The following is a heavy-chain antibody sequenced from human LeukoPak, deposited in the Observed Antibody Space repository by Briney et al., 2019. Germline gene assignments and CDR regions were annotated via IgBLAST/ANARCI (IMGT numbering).Heavy chain of an antibody. Sequence: SETLSLTCTVSGGSISSSNYFWGWVRQPPGKGLEWIGTISYSGTTHDNPSLKSRVIISVDTSKNQFSLKLSSVTAADTAVYYCARRPYYDFWSGYSDYFDYWAREPWSPSPQ. D-gene: IGHD3-3*01. CDR1: GGSISSSNYF. CDR2: ISYSGTT. CDR3: ARRPYYDFWSGYSDYFDY. V-gene: IGHV4-39*01. J-gene: IGHJ4*02.